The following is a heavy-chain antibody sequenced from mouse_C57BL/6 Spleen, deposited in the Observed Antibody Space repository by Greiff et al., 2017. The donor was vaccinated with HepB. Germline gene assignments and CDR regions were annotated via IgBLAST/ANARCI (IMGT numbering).Heavy chain of an antibody. D-gene: IGHD2-12*01. V-gene: IGHV1-80*01. CDR3: ARPYSSYYAMDY. CDR2: IYPGDGDT. J-gene: IGHJ4*01. Sequence: VKLQQSGAELVKPGASVKISCKASGYAFSSYWMNWVKQRPGKGLEWIGQIYPGDGDTNYNGKFKGKATLTADKSSSTAYMQLSSLTSEDSAVYFCARPYSSYYAMDYRGQGTSVTVSS. CDR1: GYAFSSYW.